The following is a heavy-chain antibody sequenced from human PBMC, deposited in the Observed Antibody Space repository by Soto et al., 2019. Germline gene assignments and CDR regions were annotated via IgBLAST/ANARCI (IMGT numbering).Heavy chain of an antibody. CDR3: ARHCITVAFFDH. CDR1: GASVSSSHY. D-gene: IGHD2-15*01. CDR2: VSYSGRP. V-gene: IGHV4-39*01. Sequence: QLQLQESGPGLVKSSETLSLTCSGSGASVSSSHYWGWIRQPPGKGLEWIGSVSYSGRPDYSPAFKRRTTISVDASNTQLSLRVSSVTAEDTVVYFCARHCITVAFFDHWGQGKVVTVSS. J-gene: IGHJ4*02.